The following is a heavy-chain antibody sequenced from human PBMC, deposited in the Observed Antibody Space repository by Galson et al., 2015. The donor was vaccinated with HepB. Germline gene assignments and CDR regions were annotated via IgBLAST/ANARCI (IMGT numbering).Heavy chain of an antibody. D-gene: IGHD2-21*01. Sequence: QSGAEVKKPGASVKVSCKASGYTFTGYYMHWVRQAPGQGLEWIGRINPNSGGTNYAQKFQGRVTMTRDTSISTAYMELSRLRSDDTAVYYCARDFDCGGDCYSGDFVYWGQGTLVTVSS. V-gene: IGHV1-2*06. CDR2: INPNSGGT. CDR3: ARDFDCGGDCYSGDFVY. J-gene: IGHJ4*02. CDR1: GYTFTGYY.